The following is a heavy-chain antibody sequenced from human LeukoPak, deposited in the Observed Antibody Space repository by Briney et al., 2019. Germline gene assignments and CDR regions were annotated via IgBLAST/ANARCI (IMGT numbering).Heavy chain of an antibody. CDR2: ISGSGGST. CDR3: AKDVTLIVVEGFDY. D-gene: IGHD3-22*01. J-gene: IGHJ4*02. Sequence: GGSLRLSCAASGFTFSSYVMSWVRQAPGKGLEWVSAISGSGGSTYYADSVKGRFTISRDNSKNTLYLQMISLRAEDTAVYYCAKDVTLIVVEGFDYWGQGTLVTVSS. V-gene: IGHV3-23*01. CDR1: GFTFSSYV.